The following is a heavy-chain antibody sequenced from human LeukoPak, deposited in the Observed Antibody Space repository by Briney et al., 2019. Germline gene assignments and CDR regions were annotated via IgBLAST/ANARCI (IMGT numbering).Heavy chain of an antibody. J-gene: IGHJ3*02. CDR1: GGSISSYY. V-gene: IGHV4-59*01. CDR3: ARTPSGYYRGDAFDI. Sequence: PSETLSLTCTVSGGSISSYYWSWIRQPPGKGLEWIGYIYYSGSTNYNPSLKSRVTISVDTSKNQFSLKLSSVTAADTAVYYCARTPSGYYRGDAFDIWGQGTMVTVSS. D-gene: IGHD3-22*01. CDR2: IYYSGST.